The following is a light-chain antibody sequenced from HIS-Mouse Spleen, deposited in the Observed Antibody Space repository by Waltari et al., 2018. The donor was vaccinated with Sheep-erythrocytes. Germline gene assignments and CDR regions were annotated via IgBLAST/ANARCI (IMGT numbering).Light chain of an antibody. CDR2: EVS. V-gene: IGLV2-8*01. CDR3: SSYAGSNNWV. Sequence: QSALTQPPSASGSPGQSVTISCTGTRSDVCGYTYVSWYQQHPGKAPKLMSYEVSKRPSGVPDRFSGSKSGNTASLTVSGLQAEDEADYYCSSYAGSNNWVFGGGTKLTVL. CDR1: RSDVCGYTY. J-gene: IGLJ3*02.